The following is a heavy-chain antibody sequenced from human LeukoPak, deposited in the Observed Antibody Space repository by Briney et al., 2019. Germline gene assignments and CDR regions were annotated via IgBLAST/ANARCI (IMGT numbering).Heavy chain of an antibody. J-gene: IGHJ4*02. V-gene: IGHV3-23*01. CDR1: GFTFSSYA. Sequence: PGGSLRLSCAASGFTFSSYAMSWVRQAPGKGLEWVSGISGSGGSTYYADSVKGRFTISRDNSKNTLYLQMNSLRVEDTAVYYCAKDYAGYSSGYYYFDYWGQGTLVTVSS. D-gene: IGHD3-22*01. CDR2: ISGSGGST. CDR3: AKDYAGYSSGYYYFDY.